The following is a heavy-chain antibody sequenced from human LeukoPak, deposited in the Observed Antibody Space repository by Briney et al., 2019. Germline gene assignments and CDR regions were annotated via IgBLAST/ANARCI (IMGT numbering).Heavy chain of an antibody. D-gene: IGHD2-2*01. CDR1: GFTFSSCW. J-gene: IGHJ4*02. CDR3: ARVRWYCSSTSCRNYYFDY. Sequence: GGSLRLSCAASGFTFSSCWMSWVRQAPGKGLEWVANIKQDGSEKYYVDSVKGRFTISRDNAKNSLYLQMNSLRAEDTAVYYCARVRWYCSSTSCRNYYFDYWGQGTLVTVSS. V-gene: IGHV3-7*03. CDR2: IKQDGSEK.